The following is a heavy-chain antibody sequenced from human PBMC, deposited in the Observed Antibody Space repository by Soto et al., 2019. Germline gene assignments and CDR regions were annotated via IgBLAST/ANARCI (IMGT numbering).Heavy chain of an antibody. D-gene: IGHD1-1*01. J-gene: IGHJ5*02. V-gene: IGHV3-30-3*01. CDR2: ISYDGSNK. CDR1: GFTFSSYA. Sequence: GGSLRLSCAASGFTFSSYAMHWVRQAPGKGLEWVAVISYDGSNKYYADSVKGRFTISRDNSKNTLYLQMNSLRAEDTAVYYCVRGGAGGLFDPWGQGTMVTVP. CDR3: VRGGAGGLFDP.